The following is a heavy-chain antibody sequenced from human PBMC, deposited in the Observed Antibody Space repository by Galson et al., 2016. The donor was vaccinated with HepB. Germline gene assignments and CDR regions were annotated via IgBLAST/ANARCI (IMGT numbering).Heavy chain of an antibody. CDR2: IHSDGTST. V-gene: IGHV3-74*01. Sequence: SLRLSCAASGFTFTTYWMHWVRQAPGKGLVWVSLIHSDGTSTRYADSVKGRFTISRDNAKNTVYLQMNSLRVEDTAVYCCARDTAVYARSSGMDVWGRGTTVTVSS. CDR1: GFTFTTYW. J-gene: IGHJ6*02. CDR3: ARDTAVYARSSGMDV. D-gene: IGHD2-8*01.